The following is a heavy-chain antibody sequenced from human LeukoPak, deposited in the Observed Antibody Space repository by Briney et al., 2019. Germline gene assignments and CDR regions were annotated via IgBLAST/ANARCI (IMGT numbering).Heavy chain of an antibody. D-gene: IGHD3-10*01. CDR2: ISGSGGST. CDR1: GFTFSSYA. J-gene: IGHJ5*02. V-gene: IGHV3-23*01. CDR3: AKDRQSYYGSGSNWFDP. Sequence: GGSLRLSCAASGFTFSSYAMSWVRQAPGKGLEWVSAISGSGGSTYYADSVKGRFTISRDNSKNTLYLQMNSLRAEDTAVYYCAKDRQSYYGSGSNWFDPWGQGTLVTVSS.